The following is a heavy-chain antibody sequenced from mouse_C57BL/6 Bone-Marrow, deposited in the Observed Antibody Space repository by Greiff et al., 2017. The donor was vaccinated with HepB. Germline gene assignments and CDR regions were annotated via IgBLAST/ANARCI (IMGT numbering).Heavy chain of an antibody. J-gene: IGHJ3*01. Sequence: DVKLQESGPGLVKPSQSLSLTCSVTGYSITSGYYWNWIRQFPGNKLEWMGYISYDGSNNYNPSLKNRISITRDTSKNQFFLKLNSVTTEDTATYYCAREDLAWFAYWGQGTLVTVSA. CDR2: ISYDGSN. CDR1: GYSITSGYY. V-gene: IGHV3-6*01. CDR3: AREDLAWFAY.